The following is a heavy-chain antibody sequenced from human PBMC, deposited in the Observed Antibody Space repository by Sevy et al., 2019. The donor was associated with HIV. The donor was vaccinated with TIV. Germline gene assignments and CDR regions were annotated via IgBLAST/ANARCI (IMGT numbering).Heavy chain of an antibody. CDR1: GGSISSYY. CDR2: IYTSGST. J-gene: IGHJ6*02. D-gene: IGHD6-19*01. Sequence: SETLSLTCTDSGGSISSYYWSWIRQPAGKGLEWIGRIYTSGSTNYNPSLKSRVTMSVDTSKNQFSLKLSSVTAADTAVYYCARDVGIAVAGTPGGMDVWGQGTTVTVSS. CDR3: ARDVGIAVAGTPGGMDV. V-gene: IGHV4-4*07.